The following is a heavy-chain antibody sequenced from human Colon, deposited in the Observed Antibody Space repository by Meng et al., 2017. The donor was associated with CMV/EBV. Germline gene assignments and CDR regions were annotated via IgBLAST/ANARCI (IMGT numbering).Heavy chain of an antibody. V-gene: IGHV4-31*02. J-gene: IGHJ4*02. Sequence: TGGSVTNVAYFWTWIRHYPGKGLEWIGNIFHSGSTYYNSSLQSRVSISIDRSKNLFSLNLTSVTAADSAIYFCARDSGYYQRGTDYWGQGLLVTVSS. CDR2: IFHSGST. CDR1: GGSVTNVAYF. CDR3: ARDSGYYQRGTDY. D-gene: IGHD3-3*01.